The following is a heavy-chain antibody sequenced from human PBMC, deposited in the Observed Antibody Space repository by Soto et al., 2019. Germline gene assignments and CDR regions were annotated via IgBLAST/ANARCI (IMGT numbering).Heavy chain of an antibody. V-gene: IGHV3-30*18. Sequence: PGGSLRLSCAASGFTFSSYGMHWVRQAPGKGLEWVAVISYDGSNKYYADSVKGRFTISRDNSKNTLYLQMNSLRAEDTAVYYCAKDRSILTGHGMDVWGQGTTVTVS. D-gene: IGHD3-9*01. J-gene: IGHJ6*02. CDR3: AKDRSILTGHGMDV. CDR2: ISYDGSNK. CDR1: GFTFSSYG.